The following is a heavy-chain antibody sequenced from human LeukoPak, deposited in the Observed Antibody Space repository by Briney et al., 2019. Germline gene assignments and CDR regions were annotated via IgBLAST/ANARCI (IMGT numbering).Heavy chain of an antibody. V-gene: IGHV3-49*04. J-gene: IGHJ4*02. CDR1: GFTFGDYA. CDR2: IRNKAYGGTT. Sequence: GGSLRLSCTASGFTFGDYAMSWVRQAPGKGLEWVGFIRNKAYGGTTEYAASVKGRSTISRDDSKSIAYLQMNSLKTEDTAVYYCTRDYYDSSGYYSGFDYWGQGTLVTVSS. CDR3: TRDYYDSSGYYSGFDY. D-gene: IGHD3-22*01.